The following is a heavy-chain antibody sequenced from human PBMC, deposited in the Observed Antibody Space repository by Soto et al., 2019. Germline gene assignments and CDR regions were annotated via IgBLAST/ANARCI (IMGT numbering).Heavy chain of an antibody. D-gene: IGHD3-10*01. CDR2: IYYSGST. V-gene: IGHV4-59*01. CDR1: GGSISSYY. J-gene: IGHJ3*02. CDR3: ARDSPESGWGGHAFDI. Sequence: QVQLQESGPGLVKPSETLSLTCTVSGGSISSYYWSWIRQPPGKGLEWIGYIYYSGSTNYNPSLKSRVTISVDTSKNQFSLKLSSVTAADTAVYYCARDSPESGWGGHAFDIWGQGTMVTVSS.